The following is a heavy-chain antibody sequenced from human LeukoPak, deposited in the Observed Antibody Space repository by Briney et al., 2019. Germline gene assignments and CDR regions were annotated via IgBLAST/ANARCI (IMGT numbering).Heavy chain of an antibody. CDR3: ARGQAFGWFDP. D-gene: IGHD3-16*01. Sequence: ASVKVSCKASGYTFTGYYMHWVRQAPGQGLEWMGWMNPNSGNTGYAQKFQGRVTMTRNTSISTAYMELSSLRSEDTAVYYCARGQAFGWFDPWGQGTLVTVSS. CDR2: MNPNSGNT. V-gene: IGHV1-8*02. J-gene: IGHJ5*02. CDR1: GYTFTGYY.